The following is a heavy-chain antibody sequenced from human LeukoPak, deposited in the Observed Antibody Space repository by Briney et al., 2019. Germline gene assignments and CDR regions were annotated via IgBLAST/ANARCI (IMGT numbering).Heavy chain of an antibody. CDR2: ISSSSSYI. Sequence: NPGGSLRLSCAASGFTFSGYSMNWVRQAPGKGLEWVSSISSSSSYIYYADSVKGRFTISRDNAKNSLYLQMNSLRAEDTAVYYCAREGSGVAGHFDYWGQGTLVTVSS. CDR1: GFTFSGYS. D-gene: IGHD6-19*01. V-gene: IGHV3-21*01. J-gene: IGHJ4*02. CDR3: AREGSGVAGHFDY.